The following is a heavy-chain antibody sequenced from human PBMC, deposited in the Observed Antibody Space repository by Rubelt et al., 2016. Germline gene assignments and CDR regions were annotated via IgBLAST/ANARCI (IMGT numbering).Heavy chain of an antibody. Sequence: QVQLVQSGAEVKKPGASVKVSCKASGYTFTSYGISWVRQAPGQGLEWMGWISAYNGNTNYAQKRHGRVTMTTDTSTSTADMELRSLRSDDTAVYYCARDLPPFRRYNWNFPLDYWGQGTLVTVSS. J-gene: IGHJ4*02. V-gene: IGHV1-18*01. CDR3: ARDLPPFRRYNWNFPLDY. D-gene: IGHD1-7*01. CDR1: GYTFTSYG. CDR2: ISAYNGNT.